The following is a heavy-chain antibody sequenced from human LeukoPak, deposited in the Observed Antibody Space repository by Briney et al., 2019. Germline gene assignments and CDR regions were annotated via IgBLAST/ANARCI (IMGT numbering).Heavy chain of an antibody. D-gene: IGHD3-10*01. Sequence: SETLSLTCAVSGGSISSGGYSWSWIRQPPGKGLEWIGYIYHSGSTYYNPSLKSRVTISVDRSKNQFSLKLSSVTAADTAVYYCARANVLLWFGELSNWFDPWGQGTLVTVSS. CDR3: ARANVLLWFGELSNWFDP. V-gene: IGHV4-30-2*01. CDR2: IYHSGST. J-gene: IGHJ5*02. CDR1: GGSISSGGYS.